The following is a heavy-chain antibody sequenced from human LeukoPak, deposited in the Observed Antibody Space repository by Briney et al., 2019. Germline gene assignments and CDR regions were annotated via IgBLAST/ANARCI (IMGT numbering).Heavy chain of an antibody. CDR1: GGSINSYY. Sequence: PSETLSLTCTVSGGSINSYYWSWIRQPPGRGLEWIGSIHYSGSTSYNPSLRSRVTISVDRSKNQFSLKLSSVTAADTAVYYCARDPVTYYYGSGGYFDYWGQGTLVTVSS. V-gene: IGHV4-59*12. J-gene: IGHJ4*02. CDR3: ARDPVTYYYGSGGYFDY. CDR2: IHYSGST. D-gene: IGHD3-10*01.